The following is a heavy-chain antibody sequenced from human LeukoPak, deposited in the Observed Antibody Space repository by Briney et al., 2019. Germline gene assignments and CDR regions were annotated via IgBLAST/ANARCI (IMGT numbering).Heavy chain of an antibody. CDR1: GYTLTELS. J-gene: IGHJ4*02. CDR3: AFSGYSYGYSFDY. Sequence: ASVKVSCKVSGYTLTELSMHWVRQAPGKGLEWMGGFDPEDGETIYAQKFQGRVTMTEGTSTDTAYMELSSLRSEDTAVYYCAFSGYSYGYSFDYWGQGTLVTVSS. V-gene: IGHV1-24*01. D-gene: IGHD5-18*01. CDR2: FDPEDGET.